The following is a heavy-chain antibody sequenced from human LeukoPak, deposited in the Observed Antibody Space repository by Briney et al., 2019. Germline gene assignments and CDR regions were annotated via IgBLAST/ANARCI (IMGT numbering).Heavy chain of an antibody. V-gene: IGHV4-59*11. CDR3: ARSYYYDRSGSRHYYFDS. CDR1: GGSISNHY. D-gene: IGHD3-22*01. Sequence: PSETLSLTCTVSGGSISNHYWNWIRQPPGKGLEWIGHNYYSGSTNYNPSLKSRVTISVDRSKTQFSLNLSSVTAADTAVYYCARSYYYDRSGSRHYYFDSWGQGTLVTVSS. J-gene: IGHJ4*02. CDR2: NYYSGST.